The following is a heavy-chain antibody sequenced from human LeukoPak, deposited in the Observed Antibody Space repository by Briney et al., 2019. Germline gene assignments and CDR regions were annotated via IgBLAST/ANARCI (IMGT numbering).Heavy chain of an antibody. J-gene: IGHJ6*03. CDR2: IWYDGSNK. D-gene: IGHD2-8*01. CDR3: AKGIVLMVYAIFYYYYMDV. Sequence: GGSLRLSCAASGFTFSSYGMHWVRQAPGKGLEWVAVIWYDGSNKYYADSVKGRFTISRDNSKNTLYLQMNSLRAEDTAVYYCAKGIVLMVYAIFYYYYMDVWGKGTTVTVSS. V-gene: IGHV3-33*06. CDR1: GFTFSSYG.